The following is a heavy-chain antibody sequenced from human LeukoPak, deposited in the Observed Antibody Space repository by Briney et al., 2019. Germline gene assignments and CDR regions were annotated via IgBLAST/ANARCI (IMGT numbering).Heavy chain of an antibody. CDR2: ITPNSGGT. Sequence: GASVKVSCKASGYTFTSYGISWVRQAPGQGLEWMGWITPNSGGTNYAQKFQGRVTMTRDTSISTAYMELSRLRSDDTAVYYCARAGGDSGRGWDPADYWGQGTLVTVAS. CDR3: ARAGGDSGRGWDPADY. J-gene: IGHJ4*02. V-gene: IGHV1-2*02. CDR1: GYTFTSYG. D-gene: IGHD4-17*01.